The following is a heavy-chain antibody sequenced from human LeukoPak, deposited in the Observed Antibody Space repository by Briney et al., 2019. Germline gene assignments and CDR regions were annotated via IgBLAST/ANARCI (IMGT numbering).Heavy chain of an antibody. Sequence: ASVKVSRKASGYTFTSYGISWVRQAPGQGLEWMGWISAYNGNTNYAQKLQGRVTMTTDTSTSTAYMELRSLKSDDTAVYYCARAGQYCSSTSCYGGSWFDPWGQGTLVTVSS. D-gene: IGHD2-2*01. CDR2: ISAYNGNT. V-gene: IGHV1-18*01. CDR3: ARAGQYCSSTSCYGGSWFDP. CDR1: GYTFTSYG. J-gene: IGHJ5*02.